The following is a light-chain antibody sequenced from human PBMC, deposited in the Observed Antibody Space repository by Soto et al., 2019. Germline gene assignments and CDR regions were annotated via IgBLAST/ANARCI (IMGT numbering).Light chain of an antibody. J-gene: IGLJ1*01. CDR3: SSYTSSSTLRV. V-gene: IGLV2-14*01. CDR1: NSDVGGYNF. Sequence: QSVLTQPASVSGSPGQSITISCTGTNSDVGGYNFVSWYQQHPGKAPKLMIYDVSNRPSGVSNRFSGSKSGNTASLTISGLQAEDEADYYCSSYTSSSTLRVFGTGTKVT. CDR2: DVS.